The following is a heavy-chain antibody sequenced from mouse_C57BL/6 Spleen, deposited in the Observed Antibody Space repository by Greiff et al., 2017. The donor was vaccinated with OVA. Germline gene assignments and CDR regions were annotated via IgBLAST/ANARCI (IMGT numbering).Heavy chain of an antibody. CDR1: GYTFTSYW. J-gene: IGHJ2*01. D-gene: IGHD3-3*01. V-gene: IGHV1-50*01. Sequence: QVQLQPPGAELVKPGASVQLSCKASGYTFTSYWMQWVKQRPGQGLEWIGEIDPSDSYTNYNQKFKGKATLTVDTSSSTAYMQLSSLTSEDSAVYYCARSGQYYFDYWGQGTTLTVAS. CDR3: ARSGQYYFDY. CDR2: IDPSDSYT.